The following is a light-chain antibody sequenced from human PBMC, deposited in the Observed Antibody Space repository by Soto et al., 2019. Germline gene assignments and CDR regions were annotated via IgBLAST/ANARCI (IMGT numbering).Light chain of an antibody. CDR1: QRVSSY. Sequence: EIVLTQSPATLSLSPGERATLSCMASQRVSSYLACYQQKPGQAPRLLIYDASIRITGIPARYSGSGSGTDLTITISSLEPEDFAVYYCQQRSNRPTFGGGTKVEIK. CDR2: DAS. CDR3: QQRSNRPT. V-gene: IGKV3-11*01. J-gene: IGKJ4*01.